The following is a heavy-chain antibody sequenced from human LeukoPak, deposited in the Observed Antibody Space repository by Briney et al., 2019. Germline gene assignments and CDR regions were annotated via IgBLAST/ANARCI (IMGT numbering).Heavy chain of an antibody. CDR3: ARAGQGYCTSASCYLSLDY. J-gene: IGHJ4*02. V-gene: IGHV4-4*02. Sequence: SETLSLTCAVSGGSISSSNWWCWVRQPPGKGLEWIGQIYHSGSTNYNPSLKSRVAISVDKSKNQFSLTLNSVTAADTAVYYCARAGQGYCTSASCYLSLDYWGQGTLVTVSS. D-gene: IGHD2-2*01. CDR2: IYHSGST. CDR1: GGSISSSNW.